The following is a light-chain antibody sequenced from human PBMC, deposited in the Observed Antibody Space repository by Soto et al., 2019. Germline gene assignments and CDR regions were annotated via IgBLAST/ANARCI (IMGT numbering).Light chain of an antibody. CDR3: ASYTSGSTPYV. Sequence: QSALTQPGSVSGSPGQSITISCTGTSSDVGGYNYVSWYQQHPGKAPKLMIYEVSNRPSRVSNRFSASKSGNTASLTISGLQAEDEADYYCASYTSGSTPYVFGAGTKVTVL. V-gene: IGLV2-14*01. CDR1: SSDVGGYNY. J-gene: IGLJ1*01. CDR2: EVS.